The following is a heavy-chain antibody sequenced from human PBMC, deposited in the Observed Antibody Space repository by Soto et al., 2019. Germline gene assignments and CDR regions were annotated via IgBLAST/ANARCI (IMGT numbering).Heavy chain of an antibody. V-gene: IGHV3-48*02. D-gene: IGHD3-9*01. CDR1: VFTISGYS. CDR2: ISDTRDTI. Sequence: GGSLRLSCAASVFTISGYSMNGVRQAPGKGLEWGSYISDTRDTILYADSVKGRFTVSRDNAKKSLYLQMSSLRDEDTAVYYCARDADTLTSFYYYGMDVWGQGTTVTVSS. J-gene: IGHJ6*02. CDR3: ARDADTLTSFYYYGMDV.